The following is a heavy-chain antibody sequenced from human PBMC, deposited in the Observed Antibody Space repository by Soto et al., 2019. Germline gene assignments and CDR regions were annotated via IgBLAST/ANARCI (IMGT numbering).Heavy chain of an antibody. D-gene: IGHD7-27*01. CDR3: AREYRTGDRSFDF. CDR2: ISSSSSYI. CDR1: GFTFSSYS. J-gene: IGHJ3*01. Sequence: GGSLRLSCAASGFTFSSYSMNWVRQAPGKGLEWVSSISSSSSYIYYADSVKGRFTISRDNAKNSLYLQMNSLRAEDTSVYYCAREYRTGDRSFDFWGQGTMVTVSS. V-gene: IGHV3-21*01.